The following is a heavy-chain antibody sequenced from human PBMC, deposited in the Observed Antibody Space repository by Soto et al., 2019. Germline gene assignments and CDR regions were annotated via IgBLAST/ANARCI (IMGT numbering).Heavy chain of an antibody. CDR1: GGTFSNHI. Sequence: QVQLVQSGAEVKKPGSSVKVSCKASGGTFSNHIITWVRQAPGQGPEWMGRIIPMLDITNYAQKFQGRVTITADKSTTTAYMEVSSLRPEDTALYYCVKHSPIGSVFSGHDDIDSWGQGTPVTVSS. CDR2: IIPMLDIT. V-gene: IGHV1-69*02. D-gene: IGHD5-12*01. J-gene: IGHJ4*02. CDR3: VKHSPIGSVFSGHDDIDS.